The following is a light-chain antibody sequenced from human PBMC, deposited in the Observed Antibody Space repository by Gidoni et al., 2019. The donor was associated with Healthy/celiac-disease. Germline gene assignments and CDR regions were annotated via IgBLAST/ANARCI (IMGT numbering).Light chain of an antibody. J-gene: IGKJ3*01. CDR3: QQYNNWPPG. CDR1: QSVSSN. CDR2: GAS. Sequence: EIVITQYPATLSVSPGERPPLSCRASQSVSSNLAWYQQKPGQAPRLLIYGASTRATGIPARFSGSGSGTEFTLTISSLQSEDFAVYYCQQYNNWPPGFGPXTKVDIK. V-gene: IGKV3-15*01.